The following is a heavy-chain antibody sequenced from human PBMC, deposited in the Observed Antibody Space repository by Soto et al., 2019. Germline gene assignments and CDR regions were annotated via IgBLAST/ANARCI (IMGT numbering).Heavy chain of an antibody. CDR1: GYSFTSYW. CDR2: IYPGDSDT. J-gene: IGHJ6*02. D-gene: IGHD3-10*01. V-gene: IGHV5-51*01. Sequence: GESLQISCQGSGYSFTSYWIGWVRQMPGKGLEWMGIIYPGDSDTRYSPSFQGQVTISADKSISTAYLQWSSLKASDTAMYYCARELNYGSVYYGMDVGGQGTTVTVSS. CDR3: ARELNYGSVYYGMDV.